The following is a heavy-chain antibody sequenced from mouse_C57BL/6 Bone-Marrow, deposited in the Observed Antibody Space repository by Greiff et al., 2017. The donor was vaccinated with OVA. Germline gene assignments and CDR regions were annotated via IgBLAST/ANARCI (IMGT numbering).Heavy chain of an antibody. V-gene: IGHV8-8*01. CDR2: LWWDDAK. Sequence: QVQLKESGPGILQPSQTLSLTCSFSGFSLSTFGMGVGWIRPPSGQGLEWLAHLWWDDAKYYNPALKSRLTISKYTSKNQVFLKIANVDTADTATYYCARLIYYDAWAWFAYWGQGTLVTVSA. CDR3: ARLIYYDAWAWFAY. J-gene: IGHJ3*01. D-gene: IGHD2-4*01. CDR1: GFSLSTFGMG.